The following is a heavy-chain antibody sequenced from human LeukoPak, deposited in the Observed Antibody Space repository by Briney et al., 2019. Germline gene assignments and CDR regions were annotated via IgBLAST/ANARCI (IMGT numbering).Heavy chain of an antibody. Sequence: GGSLRLSCAASGFTFSSYTMSWVRQAPGKGLEWVSTITTSDGNTYYADSVKGRFTVSRDNSKNTLYLQMNSLRAEDTAVYYCAKDPVGGNWFDPWGQGTLATVSS. CDR1: GFTFSSYT. CDR3: AKDPVGGNWFDP. CDR2: ITTSDGNT. V-gene: IGHV3-23*01. J-gene: IGHJ5*02.